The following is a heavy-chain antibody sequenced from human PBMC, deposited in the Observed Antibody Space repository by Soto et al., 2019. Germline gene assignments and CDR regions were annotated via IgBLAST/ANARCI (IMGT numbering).Heavy chain of an antibody. Sequence: PSVKVSCKASGGTFSSYAISWVRQAPGQGLEWMGGIIPIFGTANYAQKFQGRVTITADESTSTAYMELSSLRSEDTAVYYCARNSEAGVWSDYYYYYGMDVWGQGTTVTVSS. CDR1: GGTFSSYA. CDR3: ARNSEAGVWSDYYYYYGMDV. V-gene: IGHV1-69*13. J-gene: IGHJ6*02. D-gene: IGHD6-19*01. CDR2: IIPIFGTA.